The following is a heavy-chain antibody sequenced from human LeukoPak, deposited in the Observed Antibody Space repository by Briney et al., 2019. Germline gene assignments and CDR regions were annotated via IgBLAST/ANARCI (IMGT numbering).Heavy chain of an antibody. CDR1: GYSISSGYY. V-gene: IGHV4-38-2*02. CDR2: IYHSGST. J-gene: IGHJ5*01. Sequence: PSETLSLTCTVSGYSISSGYYWGWIRQPPGKGLEWIGTIYHSGSTYYNPSLKSRVTISVDTSKNQFSLKLSSVTAADTAVYYCARVGGGLLRWFNSWGQGTLVTVSS. CDR3: ARVGGGLLRWFNS. D-gene: IGHD1-26*01.